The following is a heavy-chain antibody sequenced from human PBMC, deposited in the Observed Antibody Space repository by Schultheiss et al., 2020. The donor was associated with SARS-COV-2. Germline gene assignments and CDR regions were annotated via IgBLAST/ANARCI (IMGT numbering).Heavy chain of an antibody. Sequence: GESLKISCAASGFTFSSYGMHWVRQAPGKGLEWVAVIWYDGSNKYYADSVKGRFTISRDNAKNSLYLQMNSLRAEDTAVYYCAREVAAAGGYYFDYWGQGTLVTVSS. D-gene: IGHD6-13*01. J-gene: IGHJ4*02. CDR3: AREVAAAGGYYFDY. CDR1: GFTFSSYG. V-gene: IGHV3-33*08. CDR2: IWYDGSNK.